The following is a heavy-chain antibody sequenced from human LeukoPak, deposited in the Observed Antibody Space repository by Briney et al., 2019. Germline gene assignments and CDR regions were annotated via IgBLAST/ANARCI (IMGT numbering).Heavy chain of an antibody. Sequence: SETLSLTCVVSGGSVSGYYWGWIRQPPGRGLEWFGYVYYSGSTNYSPSFKSRITISVDTSRNQFSLQLSSVTAADTAVYYCARIHRYCSGGACYVLDNWGQGTLVAVSS. CDR2: VYYSGST. J-gene: IGHJ4*02. D-gene: IGHD2-15*01. CDR3: ARIHRYCSGGACYVLDN. V-gene: IGHV4-59*02. CDR1: GGSVSGYY.